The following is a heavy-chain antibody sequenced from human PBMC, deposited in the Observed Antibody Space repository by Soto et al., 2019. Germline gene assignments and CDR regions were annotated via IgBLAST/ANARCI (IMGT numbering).Heavy chain of an antibody. V-gene: IGHV2-5*02. Sequence: QITLKESGPTLVKPTQTLTLTCTFSGFSLSTSGVGVGWIRQPPGKALEWLALIYCDDDKRYSPSLKSRLTITKDTSKNQVVLTMTNMDPVDTATYYCAHQYSSSWYEVVAWFDPWGQGTLVTVSS. D-gene: IGHD6-13*01. CDR1: GFSLSTSGVG. CDR2: IYCDDDK. CDR3: AHQYSSSWYEVVAWFDP. J-gene: IGHJ5*02.